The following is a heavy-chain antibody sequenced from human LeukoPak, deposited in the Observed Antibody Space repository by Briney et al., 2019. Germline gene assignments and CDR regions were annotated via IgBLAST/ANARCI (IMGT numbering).Heavy chain of an antibody. D-gene: IGHD6-13*01. CDR3: ARHWYHNWFDR. CDR1: GYLFNSYW. V-gene: IGHV5-51*01. Sequence: GGSLNISCKGSGYLFNSYWIGWVRQMPGKGLEWMGIIYPGDSATRYSPSFQGQVTISADKSISTAYLQWSSLKASDTAMYYCARHWYHNWFDRWGQGTLVTVSS. J-gene: IGHJ5*02. CDR2: IYPGDSAT.